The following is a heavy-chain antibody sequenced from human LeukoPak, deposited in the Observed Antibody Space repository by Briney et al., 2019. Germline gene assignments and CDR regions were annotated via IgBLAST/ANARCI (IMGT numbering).Heavy chain of an antibody. Sequence: GASVKVSCKASGYTFTSYAISWVQQAPGQGLEWMGWISAYNGNTDYAQKVQGRITLTTDSSTTTAYMDLRSLRSDDTAVYYCARGEDFDYWGQGTLVTVSS. CDR1: GYTFTSYA. D-gene: IGHD3-16*01. CDR2: ISAYNGNT. V-gene: IGHV1-18*01. CDR3: ARGEDFDY. J-gene: IGHJ4*02.